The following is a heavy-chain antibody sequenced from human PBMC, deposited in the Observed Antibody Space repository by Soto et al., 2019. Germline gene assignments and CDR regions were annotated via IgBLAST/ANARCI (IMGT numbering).Heavy chain of an antibody. CDR2: IYYSGST. CDR1: GGSISSYY. V-gene: IGHV4-59*08. Sequence: SETLSLTCTVSGGSISSYYWSWIRQPPGKGLEWIGYIYYSGSTNYNPSLKSRVTISVDTSKNQFSLKLSSVTAADTAVYYSARLKEQQPTRDYWGQGTLVTVSS. CDR3: ARLKEQQPTRDY. J-gene: IGHJ4*02. D-gene: IGHD6-13*01.